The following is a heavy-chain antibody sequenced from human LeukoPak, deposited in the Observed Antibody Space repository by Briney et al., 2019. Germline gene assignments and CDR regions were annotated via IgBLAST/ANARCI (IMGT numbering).Heavy chain of an antibody. CDR1: GFTFSSYG. V-gene: IGHV3-30*03. Sequence: QPGRSLRLSCAASGFTFSSYGMHWVRQAPGKGLEWVAVISYDGSNKYYADSVKGRFTISRDNSKNTLYLQMNSLRAEDTAVYYCVRASSYAFHIWGQGTMVTVSS. D-gene: IGHD6-6*01. CDR3: VRASSYAFHI. J-gene: IGHJ3*02. CDR2: ISYDGSNK.